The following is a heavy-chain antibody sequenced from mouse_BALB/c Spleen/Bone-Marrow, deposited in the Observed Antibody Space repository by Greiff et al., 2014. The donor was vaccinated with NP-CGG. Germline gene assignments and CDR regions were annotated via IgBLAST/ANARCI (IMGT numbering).Heavy chain of an antibody. J-gene: IGHJ4*01. CDR3: ARILLRSYAMDY. CDR2: ISYSGST. V-gene: IGHV3-8*02. CDR1: GDSITSGY. D-gene: IGHD1-1*01. Sequence: VQLQQSGPSLVKPSQTLSLTCSVTGDSITSGYWNWIRKFPGNKLEYMGCISYSGSTYYNPSLKSRISITRDTSKNQYYLQLNSVTTEDTATYYCARILLRSYAMDYWGQGTSVTVSS.